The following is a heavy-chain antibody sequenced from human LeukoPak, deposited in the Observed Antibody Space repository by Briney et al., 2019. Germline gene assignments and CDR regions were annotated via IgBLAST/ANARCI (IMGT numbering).Heavy chain of an antibody. V-gene: IGHV3-7*03. CDR1: GFAFSNYW. CDR3: AREPVRKRWFDS. Sequence: GGSLRLSSTGSGFAFSNYWMSWVRQAPGKGLEWVANIKYDGSEKYYVDSVKGRLTISRDNAKNSLYLQMNSLRAEDTAVYYCAREPVRKRWFDSWGQGTLVTVSS. D-gene: IGHD3-10*01. CDR2: IKYDGSEK. J-gene: IGHJ5*01.